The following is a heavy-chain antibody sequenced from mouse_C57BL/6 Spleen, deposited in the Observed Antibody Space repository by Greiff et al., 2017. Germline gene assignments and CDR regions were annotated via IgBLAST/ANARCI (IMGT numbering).Heavy chain of an antibody. J-gene: IGHJ3*01. V-gene: IGHV1-61*01. Sequence: QVQLQQPGAELVRPGSSVKLSCKASGYTFTSYWMDWVKQRPGQGLEWIGNIYPSDSETHYNQKFKDKATLTVDKSSSTAYMQLSSLTSEDSAVYDCARGVYGYDKGWFAYWGQGTLVTVSA. CDR2: IYPSDSET. D-gene: IGHD2-2*01. CDR1: GYTFTSYW. CDR3: ARGVYGYDKGWFAY.